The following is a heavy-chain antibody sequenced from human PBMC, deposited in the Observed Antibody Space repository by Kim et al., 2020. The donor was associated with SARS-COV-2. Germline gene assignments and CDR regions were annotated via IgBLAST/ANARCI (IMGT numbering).Heavy chain of an antibody. CDR3: ARLAVAGELDY. V-gene: IGHV2-70*01. D-gene: IGHD6-19*01. J-gene: IGHJ4*02. Sequence: KYYSTSLKTRLTISKDTSKNQVVLTMTNMDPVDTATYYCARLAVAGELDYWGQGTLVTVSS. CDR2: K.